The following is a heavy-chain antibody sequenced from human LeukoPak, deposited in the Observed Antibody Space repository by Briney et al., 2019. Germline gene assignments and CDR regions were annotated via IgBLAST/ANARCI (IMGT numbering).Heavy chain of an antibody. D-gene: IGHD3-22*01. Sequence: GGSLRLSCAASGFTFSSYAMHWVRQAPGKGLEWVAVISYDGSNKYYADSVKGRFTISRDNSKNTLYLQMNSLRAEDTAVYYCASSRATAYYYDSSGYYPLGYWGQGTLVTVSS. CDR1: GFTFSSYA. J-gene: IGHJ4*02. CDR2: ISYDGSNK. CDR3: ASSRATAYYYDSSGYYPLGY. V-gene: IGHV3-30-3*01.